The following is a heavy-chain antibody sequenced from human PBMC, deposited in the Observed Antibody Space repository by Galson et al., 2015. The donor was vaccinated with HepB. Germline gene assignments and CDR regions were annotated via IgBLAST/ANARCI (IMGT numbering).Heavy chain of an antibody. Sequence: ETLSLTCAVYGRSFSGYYWSWIRQPPGKGLEWIGEINHSGSTNYNPSLKSRVTISVDTSKNQLSLKLSSVTAADTAVYYCARLERYYYGSGYNWFDPWGQGTLVTVSS. CDR2: INHSGST. V-gene: IGHV4-34*01. CDR1: GRSFSGYY. D-gene: IGHD3-10*01. CDR3: ARLERYYYGSGYNWFDP. J-gene: IGHJ5*02.